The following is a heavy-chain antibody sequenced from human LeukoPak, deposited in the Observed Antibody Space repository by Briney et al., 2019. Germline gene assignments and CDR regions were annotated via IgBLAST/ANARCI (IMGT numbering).Heavy chain of an antibody. CDR3: ARRGSIAAAGTFSSYGAVYYFDY. Sequence: GGSLRLSCAASGFTFSSYSMNWVRQAPGKGLEWVSSISSSSSYIYYADSVKGRFTISRDNAKNSLYLQMNSLRAEDTAVYYCARRGSIAAAGTFSSYGAVYYFDYWGQGTLVTVSS. CDR2: ISSSSSYI. CDR1: GFTFSSYS. D-gene: IGHD6-13*01. J-gene: IGHJ4*02. V-gene: IGHV3-21*01.